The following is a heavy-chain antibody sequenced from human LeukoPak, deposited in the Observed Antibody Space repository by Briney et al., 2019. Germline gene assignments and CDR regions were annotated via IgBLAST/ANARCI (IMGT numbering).Heavy chain of an antibody. V-gene: IGHV3-73*01. CDR1: GFTFSGFA. CDR3: RVYYYDSSRDY. CDR2: IRSKANSYAT. D-gene: IGHD3-22*01. J-gene: IGHJ4*02. Sequence: PGGSLRLSCAASGFTFSGFAMHWVRQASGKGLEWVGRIRSKANSYATAYAASVKGRFTISRDDSKNTAYLQMNSLKTEDTAVYYCRVYYYDSSRDYWAREPWSPSPQ.